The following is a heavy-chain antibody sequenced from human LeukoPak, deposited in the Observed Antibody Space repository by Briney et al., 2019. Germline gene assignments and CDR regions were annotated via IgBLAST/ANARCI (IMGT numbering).Heavy chain of an antibody. D-gene: IGHD2-21*02. CDR2: IYSGGST. V-gene: IGHV3-53*01. Sequence: PGGSLRLSCSASGXSVSSNYMSWVRQAPGKGLEWVSVIYSGGSTYYADSVKGRFTISRDNSKNTLYLQMKSLRAEDTAVYYCARTDETAPAEDFQHWGQGTVVTVSS. J-gene: IGHJ1*01. CDR3: ARTDETAPAEDFQH. CDR1: GXSVSSNY.